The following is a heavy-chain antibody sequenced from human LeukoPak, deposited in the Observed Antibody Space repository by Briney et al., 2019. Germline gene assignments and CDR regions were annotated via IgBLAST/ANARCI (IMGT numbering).Heavy chain of an antibody. D-gene: IGHD6-19*01. J-gene: IGHJ4*02. CDR2: ISSDGSIK. V-gene: IGHV3-30*03. Sequence: PGGSLRLSCAASGFTFGTFGMHWVRQAPGKGLEWVTIISSDGSIKYYADSVKGRFSVSRDNAKNTLYLHMDSLRAEDTALYYCARDYTGWSGGIDYWGQGTLVTVSS. CDR1: GFTFGTFG. CDR3: ARDYTGWSGGIDY.